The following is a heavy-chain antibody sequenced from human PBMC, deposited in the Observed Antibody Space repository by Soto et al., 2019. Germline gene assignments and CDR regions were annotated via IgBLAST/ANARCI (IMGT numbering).Heavy chain of an antibody. Sequence: SETLSLTCTVSGGSLSSGDHYWSWIRQPPGKGLEWIGYIYYLGSTYYNPSLKSRATLSVDTSKNQFSLNLSSVTAADTAVYYCARHLPYCGGDCYSLDYWGQGTLVTVSS. V-gene: IGHV4-30-4*01. D-gene: IGHD2-21*02. CDR3: ARHLPYCGGDCYSLDY. CDR2: IYYLGST. J-gene: IGHJ4*02. CDR1: GGSLSSGDHY.